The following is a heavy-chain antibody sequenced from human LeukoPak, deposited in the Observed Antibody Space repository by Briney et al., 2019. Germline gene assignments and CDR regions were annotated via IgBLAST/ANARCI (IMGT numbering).Heavy chain of an antibody. Sequence: GGSLRLSCAASGFTFTSYSTNWVRQAPGKGLEWVSFISSSSSYIYYADSMKGRFTISRDNAKTSLYLQMNSLRAEDTAVYYCARGPSGYHNTGGQGTLVTVSS. V-gene: IGHV3-21*01. CDR3: ARGPSGYHNT. CDR1: GFTFTSYS. D-gene: IGHD5-12*01. J-gene: IGHJ4*02. CDR2: ISSSSSYI.